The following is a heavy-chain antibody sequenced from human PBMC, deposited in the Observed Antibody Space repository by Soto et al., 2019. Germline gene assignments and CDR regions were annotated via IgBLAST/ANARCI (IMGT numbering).Heavy chain of an antibody. CDR3: ARDNGYNYGYYRWFDP. CDR2: IFYSGST. J-gene: IGHJ5*02. Sequence: SETLSLTCIVSGGTISSYYWRWIRQPPGKGLEWIGYIFYSGSTNYNPSLKSRVTMSVDTSKNQFSLKLSSVTAADTAVYYCARDNGYNYGYYRWFDPWGQGTLVTVSS. V-gene: IGHV4-59*01. CDR1: GGTISSYY. D-gene: IGHD5-18*01.